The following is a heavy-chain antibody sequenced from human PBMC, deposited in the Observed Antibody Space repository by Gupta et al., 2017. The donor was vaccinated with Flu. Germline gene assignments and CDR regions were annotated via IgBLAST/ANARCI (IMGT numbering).Heavy chain of an antibody. CDR2: MFYTGST. CDR3: SRELLWFGDNKFDP. CDR1: GGSMIGSSYY. D-gene: IGHD3-10*01. Sequence: QLQESGPPLVKPSETLSLTCSVSGGSMIGSSYYWAWLRQPPGQGLECISTMFYTGSTYYTPSLKSRATISVETSKNQFSLKLTSVTAADTAVYYCSRELLWFGDNKFDPWGQGTLVTVSS. J-gene: IGHJ5*02. V-gene: IGHV4-39*01.